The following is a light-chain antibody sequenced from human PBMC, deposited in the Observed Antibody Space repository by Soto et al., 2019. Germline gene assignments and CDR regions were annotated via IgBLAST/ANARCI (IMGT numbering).Light chain of an antibody. CDR1: QGISTS. CDR2: AAS. Sequence: EIQLTQSPSSLSASVGDRVTMTCRASQGISTSLAWYQQKPGKAPKLLIFAASTLQSGVPSRFSVSGSGTEFTLTISSLQPEDFATYSCQQYDSYSYTFGQGTKLEIK. CDR3: QQYDSYSYT. J-gene: IGKJ2*01. V-gene: IGKV1-9*01.